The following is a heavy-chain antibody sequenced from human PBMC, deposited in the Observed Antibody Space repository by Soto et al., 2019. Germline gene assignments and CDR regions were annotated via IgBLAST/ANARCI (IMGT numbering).Heavy chain of an antibody. J-gene: IGHJ4*02. D-gene: IGHD2-2*02. CDR2: IYYSGLT. Sequence: NPSETLSLTCTVSGGSMSSEGYYWSWIRQHPGKGLEWIGYIYYSGLTDYNPSLKSRLTISVDKSKNEFYLKMRSVAAADTAVYYCAYLRWFTGYTGDWGQGTLVTVSS. CDR1: GGSMSSEGYY. V-gene: IGHV4-31*03. CDR3: AYLRWFTGYTGD.